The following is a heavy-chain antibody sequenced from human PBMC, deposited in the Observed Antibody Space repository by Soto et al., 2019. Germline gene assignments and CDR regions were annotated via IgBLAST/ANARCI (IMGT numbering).Heavy chain of an antibody. CDR2: ISAYNGNT. J-gene: IGHJ5*02. CDR3: ARLWEQWLVLSCWFDP. V-gene: IGHV1-18*01. D-gene: IGHD6-19*01. CDR1: GYTFTSYG. Sequence: GASVKVSCKASGYTFTSYGISWVRQAPGQGLEWMGWISAYNGNTNYAQKLQGRVTMTTDTSTSTAYMELRSLRSDDTAVYYCARLWEQWLVLSCWFDPWGQGTLVTV.